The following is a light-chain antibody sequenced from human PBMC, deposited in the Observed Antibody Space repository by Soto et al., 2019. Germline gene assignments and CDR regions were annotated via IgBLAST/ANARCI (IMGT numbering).Light chain of an antibody. CDR2: YYT. CDR3: QVWDSSSDHVV. CDR1: NIESKN. Sequence: SSELTQPPSVSVAPGKTARITCGGTNIESKNVHWYQQKPGQAPVLVIYYYTDRPSGIPERFSGSNSGNTATLTINRVEAGDEADYYCQVWDSSSDHVVFGGGTKLTVL. V-gene: IGLV3-21*04. J-gene: IGLJ3*02.